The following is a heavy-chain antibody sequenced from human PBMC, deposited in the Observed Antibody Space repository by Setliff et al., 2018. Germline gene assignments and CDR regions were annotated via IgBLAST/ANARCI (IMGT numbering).Heavy chain of an antibody. Sequence: PGESLKISCKGSGYSFTSYWIAWVRQMPGKGLEWMGIIYPGDSDTRYSPSFQGQVTISADRSTRTAYLQWSSLKASDTAFYYCARSDYGDYFAWDSYGMDVWGQGTTGTVSS. CDR2: IYPGDSDT. CDR3: ARSDYGDYFAWDSYGMDV. CDR1: GYSFTSYW. J-gene: IGHJ6*02. V-gene: IGHV5-51*01. D-gene: IGHD4-17*01.